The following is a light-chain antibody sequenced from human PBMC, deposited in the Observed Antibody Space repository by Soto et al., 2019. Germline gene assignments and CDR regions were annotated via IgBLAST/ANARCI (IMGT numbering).Light chain of an antibody. CDR3: QQYDSSVYT. J-gene: IGKJ2*01. Sequence: DIQMTQSPSTLSASVGDRVTITCRASQRISSWLAWYQQKPGKAPKLLIYRASRLGNGVPSRFSGSGSGTEFTLTISSLQPDDFATYYCQQYDSSVYTFGQGTKLEI. CDR2: RAS. CDR1: QRISSW. V-gene: IGKV1-5*03.